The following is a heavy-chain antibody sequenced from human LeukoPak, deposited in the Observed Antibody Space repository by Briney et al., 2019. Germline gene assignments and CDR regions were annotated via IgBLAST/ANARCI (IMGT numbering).Heavy chain of an antibody. CDR2: INHSGST. Sequence: SETLSLTCAVYGGSFSGYYWSWIRQPPGKGLEWIGEINHSGSTNYNPSLKSRVTISVDTSKNQFSLKLSSVTAADTAVYYCARIRGSSGYWGQGTLVTVSS. CDR1: GGSFSGYY. D-gene: IGHD6-19*01. J-gene: IGHJ4*02. CDR3: ARIRGSSGY. V-gene: IGHV4-34*01.